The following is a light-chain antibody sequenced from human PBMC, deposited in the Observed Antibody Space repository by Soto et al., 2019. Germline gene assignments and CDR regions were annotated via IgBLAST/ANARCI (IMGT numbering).Light chain of an antibody. CDR1: QSLLHSNGNTY. CDR2: KVT. V-gene: IGKV2-24*01. J-gene: IGKJ3*01. Sequence: DIVMTQTPLSSPVTLGQPASISCRSSQSLLHSNGNTYLSWLQQRPGQPPRLLIYKVTKRFSGVPDRFSGSGAGTDFTLKISRVEAEDVGVYYCMQATQHPFTFGPGTKVDIK. CDR3: MQATQHPFT.